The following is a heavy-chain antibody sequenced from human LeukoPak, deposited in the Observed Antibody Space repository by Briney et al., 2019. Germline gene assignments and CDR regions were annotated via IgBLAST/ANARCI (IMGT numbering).Heavy chain of an antibody. CDR3: ARDKKYYYDSSGYWEDY. Sequence: GASVTVSCKASGYTFTSYGISWVRQAPGQGLEWMGWISAYNGNTNYAQKLQGRVTMTTDTSTSTAYMELRSLRSDDTAVYYCARDKKYYYDSSGYWEDYWGQGTLVTVSS. V-gene: IGHV1-18*01. D-gene: IGHD3-22*01. CDR1: GYTFTSYG. CDR2: ISAYNGNT. J-gene: IGHJ4*02.